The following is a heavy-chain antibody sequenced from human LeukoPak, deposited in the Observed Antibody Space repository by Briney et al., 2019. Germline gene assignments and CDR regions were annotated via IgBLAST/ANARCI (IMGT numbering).Heavy chain of an antibody. V-gene: IGHV4-39*01. J-gene: IGHJ4*02. CDR2: IYYSGNS. CDR1: GGTFSSSSYY. CDR3: ARLGIDSGYFDY. Sequence: PSETLSLTCTVSGGTFSSSSYYWGWIPQPPGKGLEWIGSIYYSGNSYYNPSLKSRITISVDTSKNLFSLMLSFVTAADTAVYYCARLGIDSGYFDYWGQGTLVTVSS. D-gene: IGHD3-10*01.